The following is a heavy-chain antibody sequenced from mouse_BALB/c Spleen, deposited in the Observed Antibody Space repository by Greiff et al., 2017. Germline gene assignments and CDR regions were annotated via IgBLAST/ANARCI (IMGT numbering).Heavy chain of an antibody. D-gene: IGHD3-1*01. J-gene: IGHJ4*01. CDR3: ARGGVQLGLRTYAMDY. Sequence: EVKLVESGGGLVKPGGSLKLSCAASGFTFSDYYMYWVRQTPEKRLEWVATIRDGGSYTYYPDSVKGRFTISRDNAKNNLYLQMSSLKSEDTAMYYCARGGVQLGLRTYAMDYWGQGTSVTVSS. V-gene: IGHV5-4*02. CDR2: IRDGGSYT. CDR1: GFTFSDYY.